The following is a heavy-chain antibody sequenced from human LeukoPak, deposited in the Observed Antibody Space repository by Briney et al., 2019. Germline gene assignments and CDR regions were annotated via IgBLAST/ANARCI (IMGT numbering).Heavy chain of an antibody. CDR3: ARVYCSGGSCYTYYYYMDV. CDR1: GFTFSSYW. D-gene: IGHD2-15*01. Sequence: PGGSLRLSCAASGFTFSSYWMSWVRQAPGKGLEWVANIKQDGSEKYYVDSVEGRFTISRDNAKNSLYLQMNSLRAEDTAVYYCARVYCSGGSCYTYYYYMDVWGKGTTVTVSS. J-gene: IGHJ6*03. CDR2: IKQDGSEK. V-gene: IGHV3-7*01.